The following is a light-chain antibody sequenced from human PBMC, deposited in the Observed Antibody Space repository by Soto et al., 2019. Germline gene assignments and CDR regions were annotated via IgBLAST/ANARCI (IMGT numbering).Light chain of an antibody. CDR2: ASS. CDR1: QPISSNY. Sequence: EIVLTQSPGTLPLSPGERATLSCRASQPISSNYLAWYQQKPGQAPRLLIYASSTRATGIPDRFSGSGSGTDVTLTISRLEPEDFALYYCQQYGSSPWTFGQGTRVEIK. CDR3: QQYGSSPWT. J-gene: IGKJ1*01. V-gene: IGKV3-20*01.